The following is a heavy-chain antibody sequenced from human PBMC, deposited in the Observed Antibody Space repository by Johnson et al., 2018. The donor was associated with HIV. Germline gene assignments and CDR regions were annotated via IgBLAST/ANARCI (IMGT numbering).Heavy chain of an antibody. V-gene: IGHV3-66*01. J-gene: IGHJ3*02. CDR3: ARAYIYGAFDI. Sequence: VQLVDPGGGFVHPGRSLRLSCAASGFTVSSKYMNWVRQAPGKGLEWVSVIYSGGTTYYADSVKGRFTISRDNTKNTLDLQMNSLRAEDTAVYDCARAYIYGAFDIWGQGTMVTVSS. CDR1: GFTVSSKY. CDR2: IYSGGTT. D-gene: IGHD3-16*01.